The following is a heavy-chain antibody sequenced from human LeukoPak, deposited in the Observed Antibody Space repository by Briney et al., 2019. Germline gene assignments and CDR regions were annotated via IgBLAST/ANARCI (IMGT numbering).Heavy chain of an antibody. V-gene: IGHV3-23*01. J-gene: IGHJ4*02. CDR3: AKDAIPGNSIWDYFAS. CDR1: GFTFTICA. CDR2: IGCTDI. Sequence: GGCLTLSCAAPGFTFTICAMSTVRQALGEGLGWVSSIGCTDIYYADSVKGRFTASRDNSKNTLYLQLNSLRAEDSAVYYGAKDAIPGNSIWDYFASWCQGTLVTVSS. D-gene: IGHD1-7*01.